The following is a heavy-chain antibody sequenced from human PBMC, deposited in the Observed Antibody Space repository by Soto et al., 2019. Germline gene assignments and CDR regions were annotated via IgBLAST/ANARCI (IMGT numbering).Heavy chain of an antibody. CDR1: GGSFSGYY. Sequence: SETLSLTCAVYGGSFSGYYWSWIRQPPGKGLEWIGEINHSGSTNYNPSLKSRVTISVDTSKNQFSLKLSSVTAADTAVYYCASGEEYCYGMDVWGQGTTVTVSS. CDR3: ASGEEYCYGMDV. J-gene: IGHJ6*02. V-gene: IGHV4-34*01. CDR2: INHSGST.